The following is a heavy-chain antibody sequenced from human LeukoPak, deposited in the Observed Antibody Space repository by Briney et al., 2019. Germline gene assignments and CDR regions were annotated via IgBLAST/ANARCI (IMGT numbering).Heavy chain of an antibody. D-gene: IGHD6-13*01. V-gene: IGHV3-20*01. J-gene: IGHJ4*02. CDR2: FSWNGGST. Sequence: GGSLRLSCAASGFIFDDYGMSWVRQAPGKGLEWVSGFSWNGGSTGYGDSVEGRFTISRDNAKNSLYLQMNGLRGEDTALYHCARDLKRLAAVQPPEFDYRGQGTLVTVSS. CDR1: GFIFDDYG. CDR3: ARDLKRLAAVQPPEFDY.